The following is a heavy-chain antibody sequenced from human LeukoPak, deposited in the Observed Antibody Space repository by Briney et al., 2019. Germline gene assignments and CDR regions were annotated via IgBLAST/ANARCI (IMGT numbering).Heavy chain of an antibody. CDR1: GGSFSGHY. D-gene: IGHD2-15*01. CDR2: INHSGST. J-gene: IGHJ6*03. CDR3: ARGVTLVVAVYYYYMDV. Sequence: SETLSLTCAVYGGSFSGHYWSWIRQPPGKGLEWIGEINHSGSTNYNPSLKSRVTISVDTSKNQFSLKLSSVTAADTAVYYCARGVTLVVAVYYYYMDVWGKGTTVTVSS. V-gene: IGHV4-34*01.